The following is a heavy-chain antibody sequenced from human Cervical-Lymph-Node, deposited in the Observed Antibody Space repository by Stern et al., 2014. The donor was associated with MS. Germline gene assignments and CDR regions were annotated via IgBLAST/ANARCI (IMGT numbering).Heavy chain of an antibody. J-gene: IGHJ1*01. CDR2: IYPGDSQT. D-gene: IGHD6-19*01. Sequence: EVQLEESGAEVKKPGESLKISCKGSGYNFTTYWIAWVRQMPGRGLEWMGLIYPGDSQTRYSPAFQGHVTMSADTSISTAYLQWSSLKASDTAIYYCARPSNSGLFLHHWGQGTLVTVSS. CDR1: GYNFTTYW. CDR3: ARPSNSGLFLHH. V-gene: IGHV5-51*01.